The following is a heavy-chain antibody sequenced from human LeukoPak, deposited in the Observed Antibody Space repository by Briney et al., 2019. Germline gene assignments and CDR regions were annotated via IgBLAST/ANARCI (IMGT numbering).Heavy chain of an antibody. J-gene: IGHJ6*04. CDR1: GFTFSNYA. CDR3: AREYCSSTSCYADYYYGMDV. Sequence: PGGSLRLSCAASGFTFSNYAMHWVRQAPGKGLEWVAVISYDENNKYYADSVKGRFTISRDNSKSTLYLQMNSLRAEDTAVYYCAREYCSSTSCYADYYYGMDVWGKGTTVTVSS. CDR2: ISYDENNK. V-gene: IGHV3-30*04. D-gene: IGHD2-2*01.